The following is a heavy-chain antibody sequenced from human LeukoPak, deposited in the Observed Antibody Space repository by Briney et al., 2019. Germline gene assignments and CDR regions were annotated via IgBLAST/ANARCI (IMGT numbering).Heavy chain of an antibody. CDR1: GGSISSYY. CDR3: AGEGAYYYGSGSYYGPFER. V-gene: IGHV4-59*01. D-gene: IGHD3-10*01. CDR2: IYYSGST. Sequence: SETLSLTCTVSGGSISSYYWSWIRQPPGKGLEWIGYIYYSGSTNYNPSLKSRVTISVDTSKNQFSLKLSSVTAADTAVYYCAGEGAYYYGSGSYYGPFERWGQGALVTVSS. J-gene: IGHJ4*02.